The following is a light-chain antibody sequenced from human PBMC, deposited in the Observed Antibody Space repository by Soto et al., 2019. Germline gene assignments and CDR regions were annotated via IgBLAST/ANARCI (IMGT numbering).Light chain of an antibody. CDR1: QSVLYSSKNKNY. CDR3: QQYYSSPWT. J-gene: IGKJ1*01. V-gene: IGKV4-1*01. Sequence: DIVMTQSPDSLAVSLGERATINCKSSQSVLYSSKNKNYLAWYQQKPGQPPNLLIYWASTRESGVPDRFSGSGSGTDFTLTISSLQAEDVAVYYCQQYYSSPWTFGQGTKVEIK. CDR2: WAS.